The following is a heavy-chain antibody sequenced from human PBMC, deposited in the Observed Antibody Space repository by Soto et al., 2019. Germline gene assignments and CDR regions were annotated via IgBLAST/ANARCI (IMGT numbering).Heavy chain of an antibody. V-gene: IGHV1-18*04. D-gene: IGHD3-3*01. Sequence: ASVKVSCKASGYTFTSYGISWVRQAPGQGLEWMGWISAYNGNTNYAQKLQGRVTMTTDTSTSTAYMELRSLRSDDTAVYYCARAPPYYDFWSGTDFDYWRHVPLVPVSS. CDR2: ISAYNGNT. J-gene: IGHJ4*01. CDR3: ARAPPYYDFWSGTDFDY. CDR1: GYTFTSYG.